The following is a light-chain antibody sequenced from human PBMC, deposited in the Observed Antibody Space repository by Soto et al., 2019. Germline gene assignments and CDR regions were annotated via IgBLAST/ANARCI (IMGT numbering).Light chain of an antibody. V-gene: IGKV3-20*01. CDR1: QSVSSDY. J-gene: IGKJ4*01. CDR3: QQYGASPLT. CDR2: RAS. Sequence: EILLTQSPGTLSLSPGDRATLSCRASQSVSSDYVAWYQQKPGQTPNVLIYRASIRATGIPDRFSGSGSGTDFTLTISRLEPEDFAVYYCQQYGASPLTFGGGTKVDIK.